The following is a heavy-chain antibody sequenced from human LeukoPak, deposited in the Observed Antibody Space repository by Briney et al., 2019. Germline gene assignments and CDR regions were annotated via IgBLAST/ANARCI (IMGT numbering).Heavy chain of an antibody. CDR2: IIPIFGTA. D-gene: IGHD5-12*01. Sequence: ASVKVSCKASGYTFTSYAISWVRQAPGQGLEWMGGIIPIFGTANYAQKFQGRVTITADESTSTAYMELSSLRSEDTAVYYCARPLLDHRYSGYDFSYWGQGTLVTVSS. CDR1: GYTFTSYA. J-gene: IGHJ4*02. V-gene: IGHV1-69*13. CDR3: ARPLLDHRYSGYDFSY.